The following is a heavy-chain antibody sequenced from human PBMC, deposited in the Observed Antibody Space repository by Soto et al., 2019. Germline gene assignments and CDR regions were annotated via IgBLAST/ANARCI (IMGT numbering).Heavy chain of an antibody. CDR3: VRSRQMESGNDYGLDV. V-gene: IGHV4-30-4*01. CDR2: YQSGGST. CDR1: GVSLNTADTW. Sequence: QVQLQESGSGLVKPSQSLSLTCTVSGVSLNTADTWWRWIRKSPGKGLELFGYYQSGGSTYYVPSSRSRVIISANTSNSQFSLKLSSGTVADTAVYFCVRSRQMESGNDYGLDVWGHGTTVTVSS. D-gene: IGHD1-1*01. J-gene: IGHJ6*02.